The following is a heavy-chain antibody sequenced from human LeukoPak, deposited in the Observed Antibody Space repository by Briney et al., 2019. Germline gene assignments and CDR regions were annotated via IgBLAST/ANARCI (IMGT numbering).Heavy chain of an antibody. J-gene: IGHJ4*02. D-gene: IGHD6-19*01. CDR1: GGSISSGSYY. V-gene: IGHV4-61*02. CDR2: IYYSGST. CDR3: ARLEQWLAFDY. Sequence: SQTLSLTCTVSGGSISSGSYYWSWIRQPAGKGLEWIGSIYYSGSTYYNPSLKSRVTISVDTSKNQFSLKLSSVTAADTAVYYCARLEQWLAFDYWGQGTLVTVSS.